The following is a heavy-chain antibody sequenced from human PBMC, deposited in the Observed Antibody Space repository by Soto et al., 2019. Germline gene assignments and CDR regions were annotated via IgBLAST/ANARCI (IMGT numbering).Heavy chain of an antibody. CDR1: GGSLSGYE. J-gene: IGHJ6*02. D-gene: IGHD3-3*01. Sequence: XTLSRPCAVYGGSLSGYEWSWIRQPPGKGLELIGEINHSGSTNYNPSLKRRVTISVDTSKNQFSLKLSSVTAAATAVYYCARGFAQSITIFGVVIPAELGMDVWGQGTTVTVSS. CDR2: INHSGST. V-gene: IGHV4-34*01. CDR3: ARGFAQSITIFGVVIPAELGMDV.